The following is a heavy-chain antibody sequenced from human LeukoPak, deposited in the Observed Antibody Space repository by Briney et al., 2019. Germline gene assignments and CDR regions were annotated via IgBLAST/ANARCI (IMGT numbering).Heavy chain of an antibody. CDR2: INPNSGST. CDR3: ARAWMTTSFDY. D-gene: IGHD4-11*01. Sequence: ASVTVSFKSSAYTFTGYYMHWVRQAPGQGLEWMGWINPNSGSTNYAQKFQGRVTMTRDTSISTAYMELSRLRSDDTAVYYCARAWMTTSFDYWGQGTLVTVSS. CDR1: AYTFTGYY. J-gene: IGHJ4*02. V-gene: IGHV1-2*02.